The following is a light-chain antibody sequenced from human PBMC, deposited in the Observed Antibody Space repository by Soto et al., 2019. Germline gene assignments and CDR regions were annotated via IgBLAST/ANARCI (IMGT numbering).Light chain of an antibody. CDR3: QQADSFPIT. Sequence: DIQMTQSPSSVSASVGDRVTISCRASEDINSRLAWYQQKPGNAPKLLIYAAFILQSGVPSRFSGYGSGTDFTLSISSLQPEDFATYYCQQADSFPITFGQGTRLEMK. CDR1: EDINSR. J-gene: IGKJ5*01. CDR2: AAF. V-gene: IGKV1-12*01.